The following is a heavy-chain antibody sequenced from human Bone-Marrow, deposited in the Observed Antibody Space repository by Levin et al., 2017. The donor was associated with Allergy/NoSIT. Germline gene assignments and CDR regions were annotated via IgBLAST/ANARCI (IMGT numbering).Heavy chain of an antibody. CDR2: IYPGDSDT. Sequence: GGSLRLSCKGSGSSFTSYWIGWVRQMPGKGLEWMGIIYPGDSDTTYSPSFQGQVTILADKSITTAYLQWSSLKASDTAMYYCARVKHATTGLGSFDYWGQGTLVTVSS. V-gene: IGHV5-51*01. D-gene: IGHD3/OR15-3a*01. J-gene: IGHJ4*02. CDR3: ARVKHATTGLGSFDY. CDR1: GSSFTSYW.